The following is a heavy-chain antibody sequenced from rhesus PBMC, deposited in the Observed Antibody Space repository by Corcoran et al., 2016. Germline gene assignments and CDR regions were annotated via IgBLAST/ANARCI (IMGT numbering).Heavy chain of an antibody. V-gene: IGHV4-122*02. Sequence: QVQLQQWGEGLVKPSETLSLTCAVSGGSISSGYYYWSWIRQPPGKGLEWIGYITYSGSTSYNPSLKSRVTVSRVTSKKQFSLKLSSVTAADTGVYYWAIHVDTATVHWGQGVLVTVSS. CDR3: AIHVDTATVH. J-gene: IGHJ4*01. CDR1: GGSISSGYYY. D-gene: IGHD5-12*01. CDR2: ITYSGST.